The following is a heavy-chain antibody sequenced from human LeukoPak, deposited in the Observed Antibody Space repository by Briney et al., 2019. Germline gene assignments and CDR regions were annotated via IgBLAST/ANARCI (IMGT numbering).Heavy chain of an antibody. D-gene: IGHD3-10*01. V-gene: IGHV3-21*01. J-gene: IGHJ6*03. CDR3: ARQDYYGSGSYQGVYYYMDV. CDR1: GFTFSSYS. CDR2: ISSSSSYI. Sequence: GGSLRLSCAASGFTFSSYSLNWVRQAPGKGLEWVSSISSSSSYIYYADSVKGRFTISRDNAKNSLYLQMNSLRAEDTAVYYCARQDYYGSGSYQGVYYYMDVWGKGTTVTVSS.